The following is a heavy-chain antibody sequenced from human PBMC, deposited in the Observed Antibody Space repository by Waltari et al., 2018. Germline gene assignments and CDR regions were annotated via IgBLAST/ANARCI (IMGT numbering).Heavy chain of an antibody. CDR2: INHSGST. CDR3: ARGSFSTNGVCCPFDP. CDR1: GGSFSGYY. Sequence: QVQLQQWGAGLLKPSETLSLTCAVYGGSFSGYYWSWIRQPPGKGLEWIGEINHSGSTNSNPSLKSRVTISVNTSKNQFSLKLSSVTAADTAVYYCARGSFSTNGVCCPFDPWGQGTLVTVSS. V-gene: IGHV4-34*01. J-gene: IGHJ5*02. D-gene: IGHD2-8*01.